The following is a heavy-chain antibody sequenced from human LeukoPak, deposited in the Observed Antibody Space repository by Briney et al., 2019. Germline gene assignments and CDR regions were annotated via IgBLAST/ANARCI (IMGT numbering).Heavy chain of an antibody. V-gene: IGHV1-18*01. CDR2: ISAYNGNT. CDR1: GYTFTSYG. Sequence: GASVKVSCKASGYTFTSYGISWVRQAPGQGLEWMGWISAYNGNTNYAQKLQGRVTMTTDTSTSTAYMELRSLRSDDTAVYYCARDSVVVPAPWDEGVLFDYWGQGTLVTVSS. D-gene: IGHD2-2*01. CDR3: ARDSVVVPAPWDEGVLFDY. J-gene: IGHJ4*02.